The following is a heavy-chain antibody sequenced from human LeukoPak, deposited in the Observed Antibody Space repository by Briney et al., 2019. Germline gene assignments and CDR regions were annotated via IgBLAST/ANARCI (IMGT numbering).Heavy chain of an antibody. D-gene: IGHD4-23*01. CDR1: GVTISSYA. CDR2: ISSNGGST. V-gene: IGHV3-64*01. Sequence: QPGGSLRLSCAASGVTISSYALHWVRQAPGKGLEFVSAISSNGGSTYYANSVKGRFTISRDNSKNTLYLQMGSLRAEDMAVYYCARERGVDYGGKEPARLNDYWGQGTLVTVSS. J-gene: IGHJ4*02. CDR3: ARERGVDYGGKEPARLNDY.